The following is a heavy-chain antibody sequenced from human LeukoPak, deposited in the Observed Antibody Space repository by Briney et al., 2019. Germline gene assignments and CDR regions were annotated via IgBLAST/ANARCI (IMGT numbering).Heavy chain of an antibody. CDR3: ARESTAAAGPRHKYFQH. J-gene: IGHJ1*01. CDR1: GGSLSSGSYY. CDR2: INHSGST. V-gene: IGHV4-61*10. Sequence: PSETLSLTCTVSGGSLSSGSYYWSWIRQPAGKGLEWIGEINHSGSTNYNPSLKSRVTISVDTSKNQFSLKLSSVTAADTAVYYCARESTAAAGPRHKYFQHWGQGTLVTVSS. D-gene: IGHD6-13*01.